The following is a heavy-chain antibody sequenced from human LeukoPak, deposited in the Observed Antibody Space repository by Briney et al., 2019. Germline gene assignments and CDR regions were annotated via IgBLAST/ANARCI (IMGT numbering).Heavy chain of an antibody. CDR3: ARGGYGDCNLYYYGMDV. Sequence: SETLSLTCAVYGGSFSGYYWSWIRQPPGKGLEWIGEINHSGSTNYNPSLKSRVTISVDTSKNQFSLKLSSVTAADTAVYYCARGGYGDCNLYYYGMDVWGQGTTVTVSS. D-gene: IGHD4-17*01. V-gene: IGHV4-34*01. CDR2: INHSGST. CDR1: GGSFSGYY. J-gene: IGHJ6*02.